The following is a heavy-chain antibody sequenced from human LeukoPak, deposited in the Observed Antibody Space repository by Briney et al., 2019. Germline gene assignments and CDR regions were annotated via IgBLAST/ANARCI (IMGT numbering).Heavy chain of an antibody. Sequence: GGSLRLSCAASGFTFSTYSMNWVRQAPGKGLEWVSAISGSGGSTYYADSVKGRFTISRDNSKNTLYLQMNSLRAEDTAVYYCAKLYDFWSGYPSNWGQGTLVTVSS. CDR1: GFTFSTYS. D-gene: IGHD3-3*01. CDR2: ISGSGGST. J-gene: IGHJ4*02. CDR3: AKLYDFWSGYPSN. V-gene: IGHV3-23*01.